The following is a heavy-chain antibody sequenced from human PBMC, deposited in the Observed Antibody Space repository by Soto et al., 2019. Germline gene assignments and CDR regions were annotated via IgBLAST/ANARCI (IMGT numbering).Heavy chain of an antibody. Sequence: QVQLQESGPGLVQPSQTLSLTCTVSGGSISSGGYYWSWIRQHPGKGLEWIGYIYSSGVTYYDPSLKSRVTVSVDMSENQCSRRLSSVTAADTAVYYCATKPHGLYYFDYWGQGALVTVSS. CDR3: ATKPHGLYYFDY. D-gene: IGHD2-8*01. V-gene: IGHV4-31*03. CDR2: IYSSGVT. CDR1: GGSISSGGYY. J-gene: IGHJ4*02.